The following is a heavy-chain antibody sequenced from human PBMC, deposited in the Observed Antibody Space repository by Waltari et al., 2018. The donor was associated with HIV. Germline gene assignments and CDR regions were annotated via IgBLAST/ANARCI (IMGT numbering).Heavy chain of an antibody. D-gene: IGHD2-21*01. V-gene: IGHV3-74*01. CDR2: VNSDGTTT. CDR3: TRIYCYWSHFDF. CDR1: GFIFANYW. J-gene: IGHJ4*02. Sequence: EVQLVESGGGSIQSGGSLRLSCAASGFIFANYWRHWVRQAPGKGLLGVARVNSDGTTTNYADSVKGRFTISRDNAHNTVHLQMNGLRVEDTAVYFCTRIYCYWSHFDFWGQGALVTVSS.